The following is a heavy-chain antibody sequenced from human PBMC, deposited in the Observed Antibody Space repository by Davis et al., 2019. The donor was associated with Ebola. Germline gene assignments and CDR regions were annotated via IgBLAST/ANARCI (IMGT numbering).Heavy chain of an antibody. J-gene: IGHJ4*02. CDR2: INHSGST. Sequence: GSLRLSCAVYGGSFSGYYWSWIRQPPGKGLEWIGEINHSGSTNYNPSLKSRVTISVDTSKNQFSLKLSSVTAADTAVYYCARERYFDWLPRYYFDYWGQGTLVTVSS. CDR1: GGSFSGYY. D-gene: IGHD3-9*01. V-gene: IGHV4-34*01. CDR3: ARERYFDWLPRYYFDY.